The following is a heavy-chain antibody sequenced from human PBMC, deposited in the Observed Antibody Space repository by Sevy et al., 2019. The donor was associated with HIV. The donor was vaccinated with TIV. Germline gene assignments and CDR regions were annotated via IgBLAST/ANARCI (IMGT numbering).Heavy chain of an antibody. V-gene: IGHV3-53*01. J-gene: IGHJ6*02. CDR2: IHADGSS. CDR3: ARDRRFCGNECYLYYYYGMDV. D-gene: IGHD3-16*02. CDR1: GFNVNDNY. Sequence: GGSLRLSCAASGFNVNDNYMTWVRQAPGKGLEWVSIIHADGSSYYADSVKGRFTMSRDDSKNIVNLQMNSLRADDTAVDYCARDRRFCGNECYLYYYYGMDVWGQRTAVTVSS.